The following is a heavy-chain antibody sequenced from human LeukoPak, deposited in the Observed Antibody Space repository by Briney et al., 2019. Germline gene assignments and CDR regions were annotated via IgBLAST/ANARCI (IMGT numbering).Heavy chain of an antibody. CDR3: ARDCGGDCYYTDAFDI. CDR1: GGSFSGYY. CDR2: INHSGST. V-gene: IGHV4-34*01. D-gene: IGHD2-21*02. J-gene: IGHJ3*02. Sequence: PSETLSLTCAVYGGSFSGYYWSWIRQPPGKGLEWIGEINHSGSTNYNPSLKSRVTISVDTSKNQFSLKLSSVTAADTAVYYCARDCGGDCYYTDAFDIWGQGTMVTVSS.